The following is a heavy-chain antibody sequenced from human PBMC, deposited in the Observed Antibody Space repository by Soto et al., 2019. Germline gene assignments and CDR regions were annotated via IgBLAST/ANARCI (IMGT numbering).Heavy chain of an antibody. CDR3: ARLHEALDF. CDR1: SGSVSSGSYY. V-gene: IGHV4-61*01. D-gene: IGHD4-4*01. Sequence: SETLSLTCTVSSGSVSSGSYYWSWIRQPPGKGLEWIGYIYSSRATSYNPSLKSRVSISVDASKNQFSLKLSSVTAADTAVYYCARLHEALDFWGQGTLVTVSS. J-gene: IGHJ4*02. CDR2: IYSSRAT.